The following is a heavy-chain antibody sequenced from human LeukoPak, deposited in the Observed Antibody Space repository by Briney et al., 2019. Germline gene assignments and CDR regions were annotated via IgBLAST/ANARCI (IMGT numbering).Heavy chain of an antibody. Sequence: ASVKVSCKASGYTFTGYYMHWVRQAPGQGLEWMGWINPNSGGTNYAQKFQGRVTMTRDTSISTAYMELSRPRSDDTAVYYCARDLRGYSYGNFDYWGQGTLVTVSS. CDR1: GYTFTGYY. CDR3: ARDLRGYSYGNFDY. D-gene: IGHD5-18*01. V-gene: IGHV1-2*02. J-gene: IGHJ4*02. CDR2: INPNSGGT.